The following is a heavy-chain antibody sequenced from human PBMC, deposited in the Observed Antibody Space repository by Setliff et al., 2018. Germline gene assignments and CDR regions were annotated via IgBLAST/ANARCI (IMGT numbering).Heavy chain of an antibody. J-gene: IGHJ4*02. V-gene: IGHV1-8*02. CDR3: ARAQSWSGGPYYFDN. D-gene: IGHD3-3*01. CDR1: GYTFTSYD. Sequence: ASVKVSCKASGYTFTSYDINWVRQDTGQGLEWMGWMNPNSGNTGYAQKFQGRVTMTRNTSISTAYMDLSSLRFEDTAVDYYARAQSWSGGPYYFDNWGQGTLVTVSS. CDR2: MNPNSGNT.